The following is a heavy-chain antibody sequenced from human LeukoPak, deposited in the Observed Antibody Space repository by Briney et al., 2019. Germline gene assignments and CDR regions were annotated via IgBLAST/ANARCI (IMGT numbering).Heavy chain of an antibody. CDR3: AKGLHYYDSSGYYYFDY. CDR2: ISWNSGSI. Sequence: PGGSLRLSCAASGFTFDDYAMHWVRQAPGKGLEWVSGISWNSGSIGYADSVKGRFTISRDNAKNYLYLQMNSLRAEDTALYYCAKGLHYYDSSGYYYFDYWGQGTLVTVSS. V-gene: IGHV3-9*01. J-gene: IGHJ4*02. CDR1: GFTFDDYA. D-gene: IGHD3-22*01.